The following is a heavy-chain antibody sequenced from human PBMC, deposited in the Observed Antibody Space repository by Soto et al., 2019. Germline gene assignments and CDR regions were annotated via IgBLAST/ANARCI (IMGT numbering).Heavy chain of an antibody. Sequence: SETLSLTCTVSGGSITSTNFHWGWIRQPPGKGLEWIATVHYSGSTYYTPSLKNRVTISADTSNNQFSLRLNSVTAADTAVYYCARQHYYDSSGYYTWNWGQGTLVTVSS. J-gene: IGHJ4*02. CDR3: ARQHYYDSSGYYTWN. CDR2: VHYSGST. D-gene: IGHD3-22*01. CDR1: GGSITSTNFH. V-gene: IGHV4-39*01.